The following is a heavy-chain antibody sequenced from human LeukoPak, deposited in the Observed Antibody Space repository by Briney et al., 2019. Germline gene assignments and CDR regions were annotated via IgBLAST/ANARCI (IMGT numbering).Heavy chain of an antibody. CDR1: GFTFSSYA. V-gene: IGHV3-30-3*01. CDR2: ISYDGSNK. D-gene: IGHD5-12*01. CDR3: ARDADEVDLYLFDY. Sequence: GGSLRLSCAASGFTFSSYAMHWVRRAPGKGLEWVAVISYDGSNKYYADSVKGRFTISRDNSKNTLYLQMNSLRAEDTAVYYCARDADEVDLYLFDYWGQGTLVTVSS. J-gene: IGHJ4*02.